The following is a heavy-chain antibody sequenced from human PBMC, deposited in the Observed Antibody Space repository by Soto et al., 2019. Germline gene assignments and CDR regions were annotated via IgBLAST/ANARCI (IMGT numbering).Heavy chain of an antibody. CDR3: TRLRPLSPSDSSPY. J-gene: IGHJ4*02. CDR2: IRSKANSYAT. D-gene: IGHD3-22*01. Sequence: GGSLRLSCAASGFTFSGSAMHWVRQASGKGLEWVGRIRSKANSYATAYAASVKGRFTISRDDSKNTAYLQMNSLKTEDTAVYYCTRLRPLSPSDSSPYWGQGTLVTVSS. CDR1: GFTFSGSA. V-gene: IGHV3-73*01.